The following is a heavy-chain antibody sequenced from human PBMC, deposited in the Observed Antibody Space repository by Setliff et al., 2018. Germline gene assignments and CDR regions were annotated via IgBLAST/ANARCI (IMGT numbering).Heavy chain of an antibody. CDR1: GNTFTGYY. D-gene: IGHD4-17*01. CDR3: AREVLSTVVAWDY. J-gene: IGHJ4*02. CDR2: INPNSGDT. Sequence: SVKVSCKASGNTFTGYYIHWLRQAPGQGLEWMGCINPNSGDTTFAQKFQGRVTITRDTSNSTDYMDLSRLTSDDTAVYYCAREVLSTVVAWDYWGQGTLVTVSS. V-gene: IGHV1-2*02.